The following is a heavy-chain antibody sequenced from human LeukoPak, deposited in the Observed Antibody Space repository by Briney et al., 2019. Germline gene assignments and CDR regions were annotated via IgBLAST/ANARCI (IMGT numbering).Heavy chain of an antibody. CDR3: ARSITIFGAHYYYGMDV. J-gene: IGHJ6*02. D-gene: IGHD3-3*01. CDR1: GGSFSGYY. CDR2: INHSGST. V-gene: IGHV4-34*01. Sequence: PSETLSLTCAVYGGSFSGYYWSWIRQPPVKGLEWIGEINHSGSTNYNPSLKSRVTISVDTSKNQFSLKLSSVTAADTAVYCCARSITIFGAHYYYGMDVWGQGTTVTVSS.